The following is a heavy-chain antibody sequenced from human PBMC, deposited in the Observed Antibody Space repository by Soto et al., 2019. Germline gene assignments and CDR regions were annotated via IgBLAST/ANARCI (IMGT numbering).Heavy chain of an antibody. CDR2: ISAYNGNT. Sequence: QVQLLQSGAEVKKPGASVKVSCKASGYTFTNYGITWVRQAPGQGLEWMGWISAYNGNTHYTQRLQGRVTMTTGTSTSKDNMEVRGLRSDDTAVYYCATVRQLVGYFYSYMDVWGKGTTVTVSS. CDR1: GYTFTNYG. D-gene: IGHD6-6*01. V-gene: IGHV1-18*01. CDR3: ATVRQLVGYFYSYMDV. J-gene: IGHJ6*03.